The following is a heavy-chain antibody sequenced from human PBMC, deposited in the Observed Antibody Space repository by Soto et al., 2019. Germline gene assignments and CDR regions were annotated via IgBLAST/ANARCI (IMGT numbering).Heavy chain of an antibody. CDR3: AGGLLRGPLDY. CDR2: IGNDPSYL. J-gene: IGHJ4*02. Sequence: GGSLRLSCEASGFSFSRHSMNWVRQAPGKGLEWVSSIGNDPSYLYYAGSVKGRFTISRDNAKNSLYLQMNSLRVEDTAVYYCAGGLLRGPLDYCGPGTLVTVSS. CDR1: GFSFSRHS. V-gene: IGHV3-21*06. D-gene: IGHD3-3*01.